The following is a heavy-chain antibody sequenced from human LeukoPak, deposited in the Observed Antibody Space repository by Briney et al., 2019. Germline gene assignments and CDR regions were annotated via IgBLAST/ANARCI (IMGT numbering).Heavy chain of an antibody. D-gene: IGHD6-13*01. CDR2: IYYSGST. V-gene: IGHV4-59*12. CDR1: GGAISSYY. CDR3: ASQPGSRYSSSWYPGDY. J-gene: IGHJ4*02. Sequence: KTSETLSLTCTVPGGAISSYYWRWIRQPPGKGLEWIGYIYYSGSTNYNPSLKSRVTISVDTSKNQFSLKLRSVTAADTAVYYCASQPGSRYSSSWYPGDYWGQGTLVTVSS.